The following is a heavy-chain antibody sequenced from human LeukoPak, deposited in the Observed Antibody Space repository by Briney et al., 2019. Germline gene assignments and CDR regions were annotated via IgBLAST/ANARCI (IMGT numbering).Heavy chain of an antibody. V-gene: IGHV3-9*01. Sequence: GGSLRLSCAASGFTFSSYAMSWVRQAPGKGLEWVSGISWNSGSIGYADSVKGRFTISRDNAKNSLYLQMNSLRAEDTALYYCAKKRWNYGYFDYWGQGTLVTVSS. CDR1: GFTFSSYA. D-gene: IGHD1-7*01. J-gene: IGHJ4*02. CDR3: AKKRWNYGYFDY. CDR2: ISWNSGSI.